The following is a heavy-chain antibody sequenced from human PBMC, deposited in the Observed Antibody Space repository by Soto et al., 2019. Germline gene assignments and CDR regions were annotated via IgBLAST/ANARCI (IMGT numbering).Heavy chain of an antibody. CDR3: ARHRSGSRGLDF. D-gene: IGHD3-22*01. J-gene: IGHJ4*01. CDR2: ISDSGST. CDR1: GGPPSGYY. V-gene: IGHV4-34*01. Sequence: TLPLPCPPFGGPPSGYYWIWIRQSPEKGLEWIGEISDSGSTKYNPSLKGGVTILLDTSENQFSLRLNSVTAAETAVYYCARHRSGSRGLDFWGHGCQGTSPQ.